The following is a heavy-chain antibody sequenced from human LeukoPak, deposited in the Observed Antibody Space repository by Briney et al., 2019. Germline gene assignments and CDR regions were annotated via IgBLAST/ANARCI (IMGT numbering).Heavy chain of an antibody. CDR3: ARDYLGWFDP. CDR1: GFTFSSYW. Sequence: GGSLRLSCAASGFTFSSYWMHWVRQAPGKGPVWVSRINNDGSGTTCADSVKGRFTISRDDAKNPLYLQMNSLRAEDTAVYYCARDYLGWFDPWGQGTLVTVSS. CDR2: INNDGSGT. J-gene: IGHJ5*02. V-gene: IGHV3-74*01.